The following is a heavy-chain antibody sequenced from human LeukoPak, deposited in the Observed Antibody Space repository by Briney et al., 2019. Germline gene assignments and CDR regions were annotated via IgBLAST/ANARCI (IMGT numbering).Heavy chain of an antibody. J-gene: IGHJ4*02. CDR3: ARDHGDYSGKDY. CDR2: TWYDGSNK. Sequence: PGRSLRLSCAASGFIFSSYGMHWVRQAPGKGLEWVAVTWYDGSNKYYADAVKGRFTISRDNSKNTLYLQMNSLRAEDTAVYFCARDHGDYSGKDYWGQETLVTVSS. D-gene: IGHD4-17*01. CDR1: GFIFSSYG. V-gene: IGHV3-33*01.